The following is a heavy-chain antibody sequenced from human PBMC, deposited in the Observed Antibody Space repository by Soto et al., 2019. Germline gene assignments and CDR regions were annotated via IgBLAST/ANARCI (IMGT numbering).Heavy chain of an antibody. V-gene: IGHV1-69*04. CDR3: ARDKEYCSGGSCYSLQKFYYYYYMDV. D-gene: IGHD2-15*01. J-gene: IGHJ6*03. Sequence: SVKVSCKASGGTFGSCTSSWVRQAPGQGLEWMGRIIPILGIANYAQKFQGRVTITADKSTSTAYMELSSLRSEDTAVYYCARDKEYCSGGSCYSLQKFYYYYYMDVWGKGTTVTVSS. CDR2: IIPILGIA. CDR1: GGTFGSCT.